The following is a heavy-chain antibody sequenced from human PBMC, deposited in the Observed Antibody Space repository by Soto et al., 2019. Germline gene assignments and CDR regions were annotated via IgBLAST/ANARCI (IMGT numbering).Heavy chain of an antibody. J-gene: IGHJ5*02. D-gene: IGHD3-3*01. CDR3: ARGSYFQDDFWSGYYVP. CDR1: GFTFSSYW. V-gene: IGHV3-74*01. CDR2: INSDGSST. Sequence: EVQLVESGGGLVQPGGSLRLSCAASGFTFSSYWMHWVRQAPGKGLVWVSRINSDGSSTSYADSVKGRFTISRDNAKNTLYLQMNSLRAEDTAVYYCARGSYFQDDFWSGYYVPWGQGTLVTVSS.